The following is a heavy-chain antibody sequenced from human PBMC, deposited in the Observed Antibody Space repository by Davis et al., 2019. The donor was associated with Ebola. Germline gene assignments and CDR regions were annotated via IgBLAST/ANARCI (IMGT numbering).Heavy chain of an antibody. D-gene: IGHD2-15*01. V-gene: IGHV4-39*01. CDR3: ARDEILYSSRVSGPLDY. J-gene: IGHJ4*02. CDR2: IYYSGST. CDR1: GGSISSSSYY. Sequence: MPSETLSLTCTVSGGSISSSSYYWGWIRQPPGKGLEWIGSIYYSGSTYYNPSLKSRVTISVDTSKNQFSLKLSSVTAADTAVYYCARDEILYSSRVSGPLDYWGQGTLVTVSS.